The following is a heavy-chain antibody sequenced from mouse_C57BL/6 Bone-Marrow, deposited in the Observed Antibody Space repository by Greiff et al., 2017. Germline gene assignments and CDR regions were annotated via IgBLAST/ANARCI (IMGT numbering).Heavy chain of an antibody. D-gene: IGHD1-1*01. CDR3: ARHESDYYGSNYAMDY. Sequence: VKLMESGPGLVAPSQSLSITCTVSGFSLTSYGVHWVRQPPGKGLEWLVVIWSDGSTTYNSALKSRLSISKDNSKSQVFLKMNSLQTDDTAMYYCARHESDYYGSNYAMDYWGQGTSVTVSS. CDR1: GFSLTSYG. J-gene: IGHJ4*01. V-gene: IGHV2-6-1*01. CDR2: IWSDGST.